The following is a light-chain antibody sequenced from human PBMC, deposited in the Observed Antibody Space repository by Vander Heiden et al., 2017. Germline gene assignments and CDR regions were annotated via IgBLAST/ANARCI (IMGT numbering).Light chain of an antibody. V-gene: IGLV3-21*02. CDR1: NMGRKS. CDR3: QVWDSSSDHWV. CDR2: DDS. J-gene: IGLJ3*02. Sequence: SYVLTQPPSVSLAPGQTARITCGGNNMGRKSGHWYQQKPGQAPVLVFYDDSDRPSGIPERFSGSNSGNTATLTISRVEAGDEADYHCQVWDSSSDHWVFGGGTKLTVL.